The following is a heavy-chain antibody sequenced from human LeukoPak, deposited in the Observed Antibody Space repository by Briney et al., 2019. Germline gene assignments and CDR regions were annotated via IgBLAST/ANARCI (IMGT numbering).Heavy chain of an antibody. Sequence: GGSLRLSCAASGFTFSSYSMNWVRQAPGKGLEWVSAISGSGGSTYYADSVKGRFTISRDNSKNTLYLQMNSLRAEDTAVYYCAKDRSDFWSGYSDAFDIWGQGTMVTVSS. J-gene: IGHJ3*02. CDR3: AKDRSDFWSGYSDAFDI. CDR2: ISGSGGST. CDR1: GFTFSSYS. V-gene: IGHV3-23*01. D-gene: IGHD3-3*01.